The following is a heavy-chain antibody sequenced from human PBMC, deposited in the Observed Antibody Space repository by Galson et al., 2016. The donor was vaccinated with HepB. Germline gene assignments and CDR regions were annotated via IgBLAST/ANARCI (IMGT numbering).Heavy chain of an antibody. Sequence: SLRLSCAASGITFSSYGMHWVRQAPGKGLEWVAVIWSDGSIKYYADSVKGRFTISRDNSKNTLYLQMNSLRAEDTAVYYCARGIRDYSGSGNYYNVWYFDLWGRGTLVTVSS. CDR2: IWSDGSIK. V-gene: IGHV3-33*01. CDR3: ARGIRDYSGSGNYYNVWYFDL. J-gene: IGHJ2*01. D-gene: IGHD3-10*01. CDR1: GITFSSYG.